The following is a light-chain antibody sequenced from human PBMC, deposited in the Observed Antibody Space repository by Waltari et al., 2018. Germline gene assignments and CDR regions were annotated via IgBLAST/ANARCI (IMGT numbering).Light chain of an antibody. V-gene: IGLV2-14*03. CDR3: NSYTSANTLL. Sequence: QSALTQPASVSASPGQSITIFCTGTISDVGGYHLVPWYQQYPGKAPQLILYDVDNRPSGISSRFSGSKSGNTASLTISGLQPEDEADYYCNSYTSANTLLFGGGTRLTVL. CDR2: DVD. CDR1: ISDVGGYHL. J-gene: IGLJ2*01.